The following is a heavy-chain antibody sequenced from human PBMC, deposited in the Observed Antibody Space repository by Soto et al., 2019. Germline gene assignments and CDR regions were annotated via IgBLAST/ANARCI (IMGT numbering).Heavy chain of an antibody. J-gene: IGHJ6*03. D-gene: IGHD1-26*01. Sequence: SETLSLTCTVSGGSISSYYWSWIRQPPGKGLEWIGYIYYSGSTNYNPPLKSRVTISVDTSKNQFSLKLSSVTAADTAVYYCARQVGEHYYYYMDVWGKGTTVTVSS. CDR2: IYYSGST. V-gene: IGHV4-59*08. CDR3: ARQVGEHYYYYMDV. CDR1: GGSISSYY.